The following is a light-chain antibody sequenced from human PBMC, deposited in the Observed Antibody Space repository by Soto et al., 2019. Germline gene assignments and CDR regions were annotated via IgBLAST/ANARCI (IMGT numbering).Light chain of an antibody. J-gene: IGKJ3*01. CDR3: QQYGSSLIFA. Sequence: EIVLTQSPGTLSLSPGERATLSCRASQSVSSSYLAWYQQKPGQAPRLLIYGASSRATGIPDRFSGSGSGTDFTLTISRLEPEDFAVYYCQQYGSSLIFAFGPGTKVAIK. CDR2: GAS. V-gene: IGKV3-20*01. CDR1: QSVSSSY.